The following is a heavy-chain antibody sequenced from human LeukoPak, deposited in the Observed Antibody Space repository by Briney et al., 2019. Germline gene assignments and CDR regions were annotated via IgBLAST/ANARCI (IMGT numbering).Heavy chain of an antibody. CDR3: ARGPRGYSGYGLLRFDY. V-gene: IGHV4-34*01. D-gene: IGHD5-12*01. CDR2: INHSGST. J-gene: IGHJ4*02. CDR1: GGSFSDSY. Sequence: SETLSLTCAVYGGSFSDSYWTWIRQPPGKGLEWIGEINHSGSTNYNPSLKSRVTISVDTSKSQFSLKLSSVTAADTAVYYCARGPRGYSGYGLLRFDYWGQGMLVTVSS.